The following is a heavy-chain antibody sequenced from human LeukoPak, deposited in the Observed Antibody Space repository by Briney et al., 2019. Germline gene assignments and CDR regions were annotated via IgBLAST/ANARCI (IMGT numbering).Heavy chain of an antibody. Sequence: SETLSLTCTVSGGSISSYYWSWIRQPPGKGLEWIGYIYSSGSTNYSPSLKSRVTISVDTSKNQFSLKLISVTAADTAVYYCARVDSGSHHYWGQGTLVTVSS. D-gene: IGHD3-10*01. V-gene: IGHV4-59*01. CDR2: IYSSGST. CDR1: GGSISSYY. CDR3: ARVDSGSHHY. J-gene: IGHJ4*02.